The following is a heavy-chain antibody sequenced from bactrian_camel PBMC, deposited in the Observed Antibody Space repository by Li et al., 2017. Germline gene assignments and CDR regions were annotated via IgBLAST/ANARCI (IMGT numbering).Heavy chain of an antibody. V-gene: IGHV3S53*01. D-gene: IGHD4*01. CDR2: IAGDGRT. CDR3: AARPRMNCDPSRVEYSA. J-gene: IGHJ6*01. CDR1: GYTLPMN. Sequence: QLVESGGGSVQAGGSLRLSCVASGYTLPMNMGWFRRLPGQEREGVAAIAGDGRTDYADSVKGRFTLSKDNAKKTVYLQMDSVKSEDTAMYYCAARPRMNCDPSRVEYSAWGRGTQVTV.